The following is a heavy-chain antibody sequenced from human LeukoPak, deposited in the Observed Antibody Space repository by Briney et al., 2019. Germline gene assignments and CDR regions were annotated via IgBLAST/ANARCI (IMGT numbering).Heavy chain of an antibody. CDR2: TYYRSKWYN. CDR3: ATQAFGSYYYGMDV. V-gene: IGHV6-1*01. CDR1: GDIVSSNSAA. J-gene: IGHJ6*04. Sequence: SQTLSLTCAISGDIVSSNSAAWHWIRQSPSRGLEWLGRTYYRSKWYNDYAVSVKSRITINPDTSKNQSSLQLNSVTPEDTAVYYCATQAFGSYYYGMDVWGKGTTVTVSS. D-gene: IGHD3-10*01.